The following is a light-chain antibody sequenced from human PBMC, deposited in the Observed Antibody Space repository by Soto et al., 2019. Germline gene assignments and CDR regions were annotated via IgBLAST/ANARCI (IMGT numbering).Light chain of an antibody. J-gene: IGLJ1*01. CDR1: SPNVGINT. CDR3: AAWDDRMNAYV. V-gene: IGLV1-44*01. Sequence: QSVLTQPPSASETPGQRVTISCSGSSPNVGINTVDWYQQLPGAAPKLLIYSNNKRPSGVPDRFSGSKSGTSASLAICGLQSEDDGDYYCAAWDDRMNAYVFGTGTKVTVL. CDR2: SNN.